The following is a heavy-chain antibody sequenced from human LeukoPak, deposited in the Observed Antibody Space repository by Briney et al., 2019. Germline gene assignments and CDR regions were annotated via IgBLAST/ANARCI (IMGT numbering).Heavy chain of an antibody. V-gene: IGHV5-51*01. J-gene: IGHJ4*02. CDR2: IFPGGSDT. D-gene: IGHD3-10*01. Sequence: GESLKISCKASGYNFTPYWIGWVRQMPGRGLEWMGIIFPGGSDTKYSPSLQGQVTMSADKSISTAYLQWSSLKASDTAMYYCARSGSDGYLDYWGQGTLVTVSS. CDR3: ARSGSDGYLDY. CDR1: GYNFTPYW.